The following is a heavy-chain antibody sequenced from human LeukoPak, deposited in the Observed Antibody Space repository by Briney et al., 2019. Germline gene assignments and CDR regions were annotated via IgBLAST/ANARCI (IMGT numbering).Heavy chain of an antibody. CDR3: ARSSGWYHRGPDYYYYYMDV. J-gene: IGHJ6*03. CDR2: ISSSGSTI. CDR1: GFTFSDYY. Sequence: GGALRLSCAASGFTFSDYYMSWIRQAPGKGLEWVSYISSSGSTIYYADSVKGRFTISRDNAKNSLYLQMNSLRAEDTAVYYCARSSGWYHRGPDYYYYYMDVWGKGTTVTVS. V-gene: IGHV3-11*04. D-gene: IGHD6-19*01.